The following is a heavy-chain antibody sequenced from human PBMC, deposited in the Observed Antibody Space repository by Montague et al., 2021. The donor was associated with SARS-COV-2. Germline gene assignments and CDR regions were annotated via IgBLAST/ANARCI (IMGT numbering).Heavy chain of an antibody. V-gene: IGHV4-39*01. CDR3: ARQEYYYDSSGYGGMDWFDP. J-gene: IGHJ5*02. CDR1: GGSISSSSYY. CDR2: IYYSGST. D-gene: IGHD3-22*01. Sequence: SDTLSLTCTVSGGSISSSSYYWGWIRQPPGKGLEWIGSIYYSGSTYYNPSLKSRVTISVDTSNNQFSLKLSSVTAADTAVYYCARQEYYYDSSGYGGMDWFDPWGQGTLVTVSS.